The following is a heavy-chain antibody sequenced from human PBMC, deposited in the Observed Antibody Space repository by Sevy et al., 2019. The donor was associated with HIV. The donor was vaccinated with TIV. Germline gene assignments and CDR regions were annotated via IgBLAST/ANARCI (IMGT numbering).Heavy chain of an antibody. CDR1: GFTFSTSW. V-gene: IGHV3-7*01. D-gene: IGHD6-13*01. J-gene: IGHJ4*02. CDR2: IRQDGSEK. Sequence: GGSLRLSCAASGFTFSTSWMNWVRQAPGKGLEWVANIRQDGSEKYYVDSVKGRFTISRDNAKNSLYLQMNSLRAEDTAVYYCARGKQQLVESFDYWGQGTLVTVSS. CDR3: ARGKQQLVESFDY.